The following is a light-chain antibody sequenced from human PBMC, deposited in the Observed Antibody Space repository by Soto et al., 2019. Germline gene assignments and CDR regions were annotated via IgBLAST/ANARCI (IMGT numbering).Light chain of an antibody. CDR1: QSISRY. J-gene: IGKJ4*01. CDR3: QQSARTPPLT. V-gene: IGKV1-39*01. CDR2: AAS. Sequence: DIQMTQAPSSLSASVGDRVTITCRASQSISRYLNWYQQKPGKAPKLLIYAASSLQSEVPSRFSGSGSGADFTLIIISLQSEDFATYYGQQSARTPPLTFGGGTKGEL.